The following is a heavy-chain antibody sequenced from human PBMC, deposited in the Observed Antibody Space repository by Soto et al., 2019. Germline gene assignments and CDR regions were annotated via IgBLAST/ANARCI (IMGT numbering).Heavy chain of an antibody. Sequence: EVQLLESGGGLVQPGGSLRLSCAASGFTFSNYALTWVRQAPGKGLEWVSAISGSDGTTYYADSVKGRFTISRDKSMNTLYRQLDSLRGEDTAMYYCAKGGWVTVLDYWGQGTLVTVSS. D-gene: IGHD3-16*01. V-gene: IGHV3-23*01. J-gene: IGHJ4*02. CDR1: GFTFSNYA. CDR3: AKGGWVTVLDY. CDR2: ISGSDGTT.